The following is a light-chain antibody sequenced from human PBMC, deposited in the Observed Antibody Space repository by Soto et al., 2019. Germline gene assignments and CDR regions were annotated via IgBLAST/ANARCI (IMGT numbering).Light chain of an antibody. CDR1: NTDVGQDKS. V-gene: IGLV2-14*01. CDR2: EVT. J-gene: IGLJ1*01. CDR3: VSYTDTDTLV. Sequence: QSALTQPASVSGSRGQSIIISCVGRNTDVGQDKSVSWYQQGPGKGPKLLIFEVTNRPSGVSNRFSGSRSGNTASLTISGLQPDDEGEYFCVSYTDTDTLVFGTGTKLTVL.